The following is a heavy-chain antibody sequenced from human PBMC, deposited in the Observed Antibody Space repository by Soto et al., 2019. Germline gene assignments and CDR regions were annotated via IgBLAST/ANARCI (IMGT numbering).Heavy chain of an antibody. CDR3: SRQASDFWSGKPQYYMDV. J-gene: IGHJ6*03. CDR2: IRSKGNNYAT. V-gene: IGHV3-73*01. CDR1: GFTFSGSA. D-gene: IGHD3-3*01. Sequence: ESGGGLVPPGGSLKLSCAASGFTFSGSAMHWVRQASGKGLEWVGRIRSKGNNYATAYGASLKGRFTISRDDSKNTAYLQMNSLNTEDTAVYYCSRQASDFWSGKPQYYMDVWGKGTTVTVSS.